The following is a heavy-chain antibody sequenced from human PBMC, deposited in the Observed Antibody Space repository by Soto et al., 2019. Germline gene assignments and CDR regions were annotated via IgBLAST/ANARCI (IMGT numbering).Heavy chain of an antibody. Sequence: QVQLVQSGAEAKKPGSSVKVSCNASGGTFSTFAISWVRQAPGQGLEWMGGIIPRFGIINYAQKFQGRVTITADEPTSAAYMELSSLRSDDTAVYYWGVGYPKTTTYRMDVWGQGTTVAVSS. CDR1: GGTFSTFA. D-gene: IGHD4-17*01. CDR3: GVGYPKTTTYRMDV. V-gene: IGHV1-69*01. CDR2: IIPRFGII. J-gene: IGHJ6*02.